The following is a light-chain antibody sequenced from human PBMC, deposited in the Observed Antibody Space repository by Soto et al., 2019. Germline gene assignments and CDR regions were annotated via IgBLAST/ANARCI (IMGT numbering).Light chain of an antibody. J-gene: IGLJ1*01. CDR3: SSYAGIPGYV. V-gene: IGLV2-8*01. Sequence: SVLTQPPSASGSPGQSVTISCTGTSSDVGGYNYVSWYQQHPGKAPKLMIYEVSKRPSGVPDRFSGSKSGNTASLTVSGLQAEDEADYYCSSYAGIPGYVFGTGTKVTVL. CDR1: SSDVGGYNY. CDR2: EVS.